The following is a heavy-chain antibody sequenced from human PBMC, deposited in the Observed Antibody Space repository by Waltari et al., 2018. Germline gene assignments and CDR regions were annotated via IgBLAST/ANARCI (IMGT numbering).Heavy chain of an antibody. CDR2: IYYSGSN. CDR1: GGSISSSSYY. D-gene: IGHD3-3*01. J-gene: IGHJ5*02. Sequence: QLQLQESGPGLVKPSETLSLTCTVSGGSISSSSYYRGWIRQPPGKGLEWIGSIYYSGSNYHNPSLKSRVTISIDTSKNRFSLKLSFVTAADTAVYYCARQVPTIFVWFDPWGQGTLVTVSS. CDR3: ARQVPTIFVWFDP. V-gene: IGHV4-39*01.